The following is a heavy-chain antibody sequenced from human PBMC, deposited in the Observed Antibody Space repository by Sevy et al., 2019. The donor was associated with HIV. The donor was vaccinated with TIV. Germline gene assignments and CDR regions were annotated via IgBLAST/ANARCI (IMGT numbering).Heavy chain of an antibody. J-gene: IGHJ3*02. V-gene: IGHV3-15*01. CDR2: IKSKTDGGTT. D-gene: IGHD6-13*01. CDR3: TLGSRIIRGNDAFDI. Sequence: GGSLRLSCAASGFTFSNAWMSWVRQAPGKGLEWVGHIKSKTDGGTTDYAAPVKGRFTISRDDSKNTLYLQMNSLKTEDTAVYYCTLGSRIIRGNDAFDIWGQGTMVTVSS. CDR1: GFTFSNAW.